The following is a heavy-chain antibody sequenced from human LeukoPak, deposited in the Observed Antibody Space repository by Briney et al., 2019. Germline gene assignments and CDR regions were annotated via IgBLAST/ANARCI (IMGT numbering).Heavy chain of an antibody. CDR1: GFTFSSYA. CDR2: ISGSGGST. CDR3: AKAYSYGYYFDY. D-gene: IGHD5-18*01. J-gene: IGHJ4*02. V-gene: IGHV3-23*01. Sequence: PGGSLRLSCAASGFTFSSYAMSWVRQAPGKGLEWVSAISGSGGSTYYADSVKGRFTISRDNSKNTLYLQMNSLRAEDKAVYYCAKAYSYGYYFDYWGQGTLVTVSS.